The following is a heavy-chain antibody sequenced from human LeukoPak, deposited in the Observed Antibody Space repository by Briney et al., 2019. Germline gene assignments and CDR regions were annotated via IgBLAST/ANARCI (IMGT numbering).Heavy chain of an antibody. V-gene: IGHV3-30*03. Sequence: GRSLRLSCAASGFTFSSYGMHWVRQAPGKGLEWVAVISYDGSNKYYADSVKGRFTISRDNSKNTLYLQMNSLRAEDTAVYYCARGLAGAVNGMDVWGQGTTVTVSS. D-gene: IGHD6-19*01. CDR3: ARGLAGAVNGMDV. J-gene: IGHJ6*02. CDR2: ISYDGSNK. CDR1: GFTFSSYG.